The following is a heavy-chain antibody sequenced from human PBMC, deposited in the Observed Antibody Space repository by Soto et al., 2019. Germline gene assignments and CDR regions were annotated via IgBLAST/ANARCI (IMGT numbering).Heavy chain of an antibody. Sequence: EVQLLESGGGLVQPGGSLRLSCAASGFTFSTYAMTWVRQAPGKGLEWVSAITGSGGNTYYADSVKGRFTISRDNAKNTLYLQMNSPRAEDTAVYYCAKMVGAGLRYFDSWGQGTLVTVSS. CDR2: ITGSGGNT. V-gene: IGHV3-23*01. J-gene: IGHJ4*02. CDR1: GFTFSTYA. D-gene: IGHD1-26*01. CDR3: AKMVGAGLRYFDS.